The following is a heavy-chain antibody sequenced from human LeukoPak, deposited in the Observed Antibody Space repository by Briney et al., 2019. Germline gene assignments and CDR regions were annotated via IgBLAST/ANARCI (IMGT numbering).Heavy chain of an antibody. V-gene: IGHV4-61*02. CDR3: ARASYYYGSGSGPRFDP. D-gene: IGHD3-10*01. CDR1: GGSISSGSYY. Sequence: SQTLSLTCTVSGGSISSGSYYWSWIRQPAGKGLEWIGRIYTSGSTNYNPSLKSRVTMSVDTSKNQFSLKLSSVTAADTAVYYCARASYYYGSGSGPRFDPWGQGTLVTVSS. J-gene: IGHJ5*02. CDR2: IYTSGST.